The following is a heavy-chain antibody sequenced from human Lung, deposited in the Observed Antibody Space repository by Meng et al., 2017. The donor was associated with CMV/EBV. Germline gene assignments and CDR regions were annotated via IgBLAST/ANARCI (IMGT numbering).Heavy chain of an antibody. Sequence: SEYPFTDYYVHWEQRAPGKGLEWMGLVDPEDGETIYAEKFQGRVTVTADTSTDTAYMELSSLRSEDTAVYYCATAPRYYNSSGYPDYWGQGTLVTVSS. J-gene: IGHJ4*02. V-gene: IGHV1-69-2*01. CDR3: ATAPRYYNSSGYPDY. CDR2: VDPEDGET. D-gene: IGHD3-22*01. CDR1: EYPFTDYY.